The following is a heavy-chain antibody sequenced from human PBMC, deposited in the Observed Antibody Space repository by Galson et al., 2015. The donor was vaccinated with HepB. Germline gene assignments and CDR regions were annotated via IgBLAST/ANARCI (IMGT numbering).Heavy chain of an antibody. CDR1: GFTFSRYS. V-gene: IGHV3-21*01. CDR3: ARLGDILTGYYSFDY. Sequence: SLRLSCAASGFTFSRYSMNWVRQAPGKGLEWVSSISSGSRDISYADSVKGRLTISRDNAKNSLYLQMNSLRAEDTAVYYGARLGDILTGYYSFDYWGQGTLITVSS. J-gene: IGHJ4*02. D-gene: IGHD3-9*01. CDR2: ISSGSRDI.